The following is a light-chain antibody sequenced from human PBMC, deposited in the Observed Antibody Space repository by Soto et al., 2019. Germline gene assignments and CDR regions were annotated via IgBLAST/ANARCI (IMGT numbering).Light chain of an antibody. CDR3: QQYGSSRWT. CDR2: GAS. CDR1: QSVSSSY. V-gene: IGKV3-20*01. J-gene: IGKJ1*01. Sequence: EIVLTQSPGTLSLSPGERATLSCRASQSVSSSYLAWYQQNRGQAPRLPIYGASSRAPGIPDRFGGSGSGTDFTLTISRLEPEDFAVYYCQQYGSSRWTFGQGTKVDIK.